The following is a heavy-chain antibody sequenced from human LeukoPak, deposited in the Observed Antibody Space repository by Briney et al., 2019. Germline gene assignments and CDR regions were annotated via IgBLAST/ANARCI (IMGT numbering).Heavy chain of an antibody. CDR3: ASPGRYASGTYCHYFDY. D-gene: IGHD3-10*01. CDR1: GDSISRSSFY. J-gene: IGHJ4*02. CDR2: IYYSGST. V-gene: IGHV4-39*01. Sequence: PSETLSLTCTVSGDSISRSSFYWGWIRQPPGKGLEWIGSIYYSGSTYYNPSLKSRVIISVDTSKNQFSLKLSSVTAADTAVYYCASPGRYASGTYCHYFDYWGQGTLVTVSS.